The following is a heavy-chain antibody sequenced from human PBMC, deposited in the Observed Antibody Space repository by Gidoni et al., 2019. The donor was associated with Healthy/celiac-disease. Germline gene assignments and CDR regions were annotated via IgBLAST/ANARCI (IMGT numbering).Heavy chain of an antibody. CDR1: GFTFSSYG. CDR3: ASIGYCGGDCYRENYYYYMDV. D-gene: IGHD2-21*01. J-gene: IGHJ6*03. V-gene: IGHV3-33*01. CDR2: IWYDGSNK. Sequence: QVQLVESGGGVVQPGRSLRLSCAAAGFTFSSYGMHWVRQAPGKGLEWVAVIWYDGSNKYYADSVKGRFTISRDNSKNTLYLQMNSLRAEDTAVYYCASIGYCGGDCYRENYYYYMDVWGKGTTVTVSS.